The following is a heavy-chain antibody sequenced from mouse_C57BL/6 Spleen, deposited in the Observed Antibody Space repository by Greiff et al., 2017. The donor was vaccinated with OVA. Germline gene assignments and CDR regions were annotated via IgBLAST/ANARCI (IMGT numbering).Heavy chain of an antibody. CDR2: IYPGSGST. V-gene: IGHV1-55*01. CDR1: GYTFTSYW. J-gene: IGHJ4*01. D-gene: IGHD4-1*01. CDR3: ARKGLPGTLYYYAMDY. Sequence: QVQLQQSGAELVKPGASVKMSCKASGYTFTSYWITWVKQRPGQGLEWIGDIYPGSGSTNYNEKFKSKATLTVDTSSSTAYMQLSSLTSEDSAVYYCARKGLPGTLYYYAMDYWGQGTSVTVSS.